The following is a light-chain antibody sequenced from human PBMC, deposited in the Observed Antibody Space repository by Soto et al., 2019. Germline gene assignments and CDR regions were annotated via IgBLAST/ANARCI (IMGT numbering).Light chain of an antibody. J-gene: IGLJ2*01. CDR3: SSYTSTDTVI. Sequence: QSALTQPASVSGSPGQSITISCTGTNNDVGGYDYVSWYQQHPGKAPKLLIYEVSNRPSGVSNRFSGSKSGNTASLTISGVQAEDEADYYCSSYTSTDTVIFGGGTQLTVL. CDR2: EVS. CDR1: NNDVGGYDY. V-gene: IGLV2-14*01.